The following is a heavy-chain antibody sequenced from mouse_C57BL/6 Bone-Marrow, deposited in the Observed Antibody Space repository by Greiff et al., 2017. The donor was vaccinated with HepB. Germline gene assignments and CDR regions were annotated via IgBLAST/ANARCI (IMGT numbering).Heavy chain of an antibody. CDR3: ARPFAY. CDR2: IWSGGST. V-gene: IGHV2-2*01. J-gene: IGHJ3*01. Sequence: VQGVESGPGLVQPSQSLSITCTVSGFSLTSYGVHWVRQSPGKGLEWLRVIWSGGSTDYNAAFISRLSISKDNSKSQVFFKMNSLQADDTAIYYCARPFAYWGRGTLVTVSA. CDR1: GFSLTSYG.